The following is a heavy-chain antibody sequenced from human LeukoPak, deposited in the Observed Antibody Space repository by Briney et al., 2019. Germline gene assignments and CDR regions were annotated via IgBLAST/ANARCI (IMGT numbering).Heavy chain of an antibody. CDR2: IYYSGST. D-gene: IGHD3-9*01. V-gene: IGHV4-59*01. Sequence: SETLSLTCTVSGGSISSYYWSWIRQPPGKGLEWIGYIYYSGSTNYNPSLKSRVTISVDTSKNQFSLKLSSVTAADTAVYYCARGHDYHSLTGYFRGAPRRRKHACDIWVEGTMLSVSS. J-gene: IGHJ3*02. CDR1: GGSISSYY. CDR3: ARGHDYHSLTGYFRGAPRRRKHACDI.